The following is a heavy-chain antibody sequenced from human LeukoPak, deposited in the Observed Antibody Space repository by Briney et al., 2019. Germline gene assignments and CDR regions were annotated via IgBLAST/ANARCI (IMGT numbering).Heavy chain of an antibody. CDR2: IYDNGSP. CDR1: GGSTTVFY. CDR3: ARVGMGYHPEGRFDY. D-gene: IGHD5-12*01. Sequence: PSETLSLTCTISGGSTTVFYWSWVGQTPGKGLEWIGDIYDNGSPRYNPSLKSRVTISIDTPKNQFSLKMTSATAADTAVYYCARVGMGYHPEGRFDYWGQGILVTVSS. J-gene: IGHJ4*02. V-gene: IGHV4-59*08.